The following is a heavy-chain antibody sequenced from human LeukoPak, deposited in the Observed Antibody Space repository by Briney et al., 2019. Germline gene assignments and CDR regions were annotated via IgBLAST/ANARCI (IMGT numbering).Heavy chain of an antibody. J-gene: IGHJ4*02. D-gene: IGHD3-22*01. V-gene: IGHV1-46*01. CDR3: ARDSLLTYYYDSSGYYYPEL. CDR2: INPSGGST. Sequence: GASVKVSCKASGYTFTSYYMHWVRQAPGQGLEWMGIINPSGGSTSYAQKFQGRVTMTRDTSTSTVYMELSSLRSEDTAVYYCARDSLLTYYYDSSGYYYPELWGQGTLVTVSS. CDR1: GYTFTSYY.